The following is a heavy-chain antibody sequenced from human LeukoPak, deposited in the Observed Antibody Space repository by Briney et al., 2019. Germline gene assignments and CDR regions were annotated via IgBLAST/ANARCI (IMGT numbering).Heavy chain of an antibody. D-gene: IGHD1-26*01. J-gene: IGHJ5*02. CDR1: GGSISSYY. CDR3: ARGSGSYYRSWFDP. Sequence: SETLSLTCTVPGGSISSYYWSWIRQPPGKGLEWIGYIYYSGSTNYNPSLKSRVTISVDTSKNQFSLKLSSVTAADTAVYYCARGSGSYYRSWFDPWGQGTLVTVSS. CDR2: IYYSGST. V-gene: IGHV4-59*08.